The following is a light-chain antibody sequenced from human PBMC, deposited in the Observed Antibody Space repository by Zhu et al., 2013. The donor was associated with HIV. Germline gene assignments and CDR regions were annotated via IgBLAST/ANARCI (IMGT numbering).Light chain of an antibody. CDR1: QTISRKY. J-gene: IGKJ1*01. CDR2: GAS. CDR3: QQYVNSPWT. Sequence: DILLTQSPATLSVSPGERATLSCRASQTISRKYLAWYQLRPGQAPRLVVSGASDRASGIPDRFSGSGSGTDFTLTISGLDPEDFALYYCQQYVNSPWTFGLGTRVDIK. V-gene: IGKV3-20*01.